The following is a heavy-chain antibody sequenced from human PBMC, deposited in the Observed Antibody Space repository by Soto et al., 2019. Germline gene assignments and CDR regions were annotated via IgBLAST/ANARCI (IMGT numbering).Heavy chain of an antibody. Sequence: EVRLLESGGGLVQPGGSLRLSCAASGFTFSSYAMSWVRQAPGKGLEWVSAISGSGGSTYYADSVKGRFTISRDNSKNTLYLQMNSLRAEDTAVYYCAKDSLCSGGSCYVRYYYYYGMDVWGQGTTVTVSS. J-gene: IGHJ6*02. CDR3: AKDSLCSGGSCYVRYYYYYGMDV. CDR1: GFTFSSYA. CDR2: ISGSGGST. V-gene: IGHV3-23*01. D-gene: IGHD2-15*01.